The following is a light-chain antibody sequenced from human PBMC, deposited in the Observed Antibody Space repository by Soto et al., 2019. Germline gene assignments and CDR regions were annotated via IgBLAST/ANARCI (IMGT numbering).Light chain of an antibody. CDR3: MQALQAPLT. J-gene: IGKJ1*01. CDR1: QSLLNSNGYNY. CDR2: LGS. V-gene: IGKV2-28*01. Sequence: DIVMTQSPLSLPVTAGEPASISCRSSQSLLNSNGYNYLDWYLQKPGQSPQLLIYLGSTRASGVPDRFSGSGSGPDFTLTISRVEAEDVGFYYCMQALQAPLTFGQGTKVDIK.